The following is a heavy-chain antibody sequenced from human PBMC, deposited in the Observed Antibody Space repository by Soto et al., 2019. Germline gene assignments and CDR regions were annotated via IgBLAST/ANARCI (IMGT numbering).Heavy chain of an antibody. CDR3: ARDKITGLFDY. CDR1: GGSFSGYY. V-gene: IGHV4-34*01. Sequence: QVQLQQWGAGLLKPSETLSLTCAVYGGSFSGYYWTWIRQPPGTGLEWIGEINHSGSTNYNPSLKPRVTLSVDQSKSPFSLKLTSVTAADPAVYYCARDKITGLFDYWGQGTLVTVSS. D-gene: IGHD2-8*02. CDR2: INHSGST. J-gene: IGHJ4*02.